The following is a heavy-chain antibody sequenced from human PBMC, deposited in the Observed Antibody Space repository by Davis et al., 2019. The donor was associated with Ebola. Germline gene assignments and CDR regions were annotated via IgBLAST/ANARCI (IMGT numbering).Heavy chain of an antibody. V-gene: IGHV1-24*01. CDR2: FDPDDGEL. D-gene: IGHD3-10*01. CDR1: GYPLTELA. Sequence: ASVKVSCKVFGYPLTELAIHWVRQAPGKGLEWMGGFDPDDGELIYAQRFQGRVTMTEDTSTDTAYMELSSLKSEDTAVYYCVTEQTRLLWPAFDVWGQGTMVTVSS. CDR3: VTEQTRLLWPAFDV. J-gene: IGHJ3*01.